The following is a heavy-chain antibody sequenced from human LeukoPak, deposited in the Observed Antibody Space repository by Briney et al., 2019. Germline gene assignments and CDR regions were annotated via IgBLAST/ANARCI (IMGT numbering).Heavy chain of an antibody. Sequence: ASVKVSFKVSGYTLTELSMHWVRQAPGKGLEWMGGFDPEDGETIYAQKFQGRVTMTEDTSTDTAYMELSSLRSEDTAVYYCATEYPSEMATIPSARYFDYWGQGTLVTVSS. CDR2: FDPEDGET. CDR1: GYTLTELS. CDR3: ATEYPSEMATIPSARYFDY. V-gene: IGHV1-24*01. J-gene: IGHJ4*02. D-gene: IGHD5-24*01.